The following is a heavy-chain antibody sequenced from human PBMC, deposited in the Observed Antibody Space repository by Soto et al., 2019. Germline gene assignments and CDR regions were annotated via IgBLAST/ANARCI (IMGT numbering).Heavy chain of an antibody. CDR3: ARGRGMTKVRSCYGMDV. Sequence: SGGSLRLSCAASGFTFSSYSMNWVRQAPGKGLEWVSSISSSSSYIYYADSVKGRFTISRDNAKNSLYLQMNSLRAEDTAVYYCARGRGMTKVRSCYGMDVWGQGTTVTVYS. D-gene: IGHD4-17*01. CDR1: GFTFSSYS. V-gene: IGHV3-21*01. J-gene: IGHJ6*02. CDR2: ISSSSSYI.